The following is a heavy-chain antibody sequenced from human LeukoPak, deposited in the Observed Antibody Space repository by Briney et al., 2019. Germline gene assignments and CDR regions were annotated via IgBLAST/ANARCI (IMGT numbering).Heavy chain of an antibody. CDR1: GGSISSGSYY. Sequence: PSETLSHTCTVSGGSISSGSYYWSWIRRPPGKGLEWIGEINHSGSTNYNPSLKSRVTMSVDTSKNQFSLRLTSVTAADTAVYYCARGFGDYDRSGYYLAYFDYWGQGNLVTVSS. V-gene: IGHV4-39*07. CDR3: ARGFGDYDRSGYYLAYFDY. J-gene: IGHJ4*02. D-gene: IGHD3-22*01. CDR2: INHSGST.